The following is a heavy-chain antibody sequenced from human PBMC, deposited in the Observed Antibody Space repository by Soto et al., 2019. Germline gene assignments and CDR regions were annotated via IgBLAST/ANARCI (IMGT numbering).Heavy chain of an antibody. V-gene: IGHV4-31*03. CDR3: ARGSVVRGWWFDP. CDR1: GGSISSGGYY. D-gene: IGHD3-10*01. J-gene: IGHJ5*02. Sequence: QVQLQESGPGLVKPSQTLSLTCTVSGGSISSGGYYWSWIRQHPGKGLEWIGYIYYSGSTYYNPSLKSRVTIPVDTSKNQFSLKLSSVTAADTAVYYCARGSVVRGWWFDPWGQGTLVTVSS. CDR2: IYYSGST.